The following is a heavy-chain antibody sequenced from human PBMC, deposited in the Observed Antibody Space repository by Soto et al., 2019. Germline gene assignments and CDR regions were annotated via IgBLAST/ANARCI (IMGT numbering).Heavy chain of an antibody. CDR2: ISLYSDGT. J-gene: IGHJ5*02. CDR3: ARVVPGAAARFGP. CDR1: GYTFSNYG. Sequence: ASVKVSCKTSGYTFSNYGITWVRQAPGQPLEWLGWISLYSDGTNYAQKLQGRVSMTTDTSTTTAYMELRSLRSDDTAVYYCARVVPGAAARFGPWGQGTLGPVSP. D-gene: IGHD2-2*01. V-gene: IGHV1-18*01.